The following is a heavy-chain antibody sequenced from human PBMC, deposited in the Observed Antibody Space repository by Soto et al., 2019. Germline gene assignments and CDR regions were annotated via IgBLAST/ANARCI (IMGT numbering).Heavy chain of an antibody. CDR1: GYTLTELS. CDR3: ATGHYDILTGHYRNRFDP. Sequence: ASVKVSCKVSGYTLTELSMHWVRQAPGKGLEWMGGFDPEDGETIYAQKFQGRVTMTEDTSTDTAYMELSSLRSEDTAVYYCATGHYDILTGHYRNRFDPWGQGTLVTVSS. D-gene: IGHD3-9*01. V-gene: IGHV1-24*01. CDR2: FDPEDGET. J-gene: IGHJ5*02.